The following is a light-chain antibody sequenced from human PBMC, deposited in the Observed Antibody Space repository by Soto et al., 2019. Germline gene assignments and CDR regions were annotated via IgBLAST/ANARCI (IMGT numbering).Light chain of an antibody. CDR1: SSDIGTYDF. V-gene: IGLV2-8*01. CDR2: EVS. Sequence: QSPLTQPASVSGSPGQSITISCSGTSSDIGTYDFVSWYQHLPGKAPKLIISEVSNRPSGVSDRFSGSKSGNTASLTVSGLQAEDEADYYCSSYAGSNNLFFGGGTKLTVL. CDR3: SSYAGSNNLF. J-gene: IGLJ2*01.